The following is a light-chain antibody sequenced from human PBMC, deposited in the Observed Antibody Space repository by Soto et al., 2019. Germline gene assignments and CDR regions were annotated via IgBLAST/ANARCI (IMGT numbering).Light chain of an antibody. V-gene: IGLV1-51*02. CDR3: ATWDSSLSVVV. Sequence: QSVLTQPPSVSAAPGQKVTMSCSGSSSNIGSNFVSWYQHPPGTAPNLLIYENNRRRSGVSDRFSGSKSGTLATLDITGLQTGDEADYYCATWDSSLSVVVFGGGTKLTVL. J-gene: IGLJ3*02. CDR2: ENN. CDR1: SSNIGSNF.